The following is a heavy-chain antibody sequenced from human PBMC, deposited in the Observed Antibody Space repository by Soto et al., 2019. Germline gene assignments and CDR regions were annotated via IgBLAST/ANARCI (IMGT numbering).Heavy chain of an antibody. V-gene: IGHV3-11*01. Sequence: GGSLRLSCAASGFTFSDNYMSWIRQAPGKGLEWVSYISSSGTTIYYADTVKGRFTISRDNAKNSLYLQMDSLRAEDTAVYYCVRAPYGFTSWFDSWGQGTLVTVSS. CDR3: VRAPYGFTSWFDS. J-gene: IGHJ5*01. CDR1: GFTFSDNY. CDR2: ISSSGTTI. D-gene: IGHD3-10*01.